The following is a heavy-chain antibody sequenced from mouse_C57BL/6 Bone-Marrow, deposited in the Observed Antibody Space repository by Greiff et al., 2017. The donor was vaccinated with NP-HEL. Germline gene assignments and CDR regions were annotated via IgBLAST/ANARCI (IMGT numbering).Heavy chain of an antibody. CDR2: INYDGSST. Sequence: EVMLVESEGGLVQPGSSMKLSCTASGFTFSDSSMAWVRQVPEKGLEWVANINYDGSSTYYLDSLKSRFIISRDNAKNILYLQMSSLKSEDTATYYCAREGGLRRRTYAMDYWGQGTSVTVSS. CDR1: GFTFSDSS. J-gene: IGHJ4*01. V-gene: IGHV5-16*01. CDR3: AREGGLRRRTYAMDY. D-gene: IGHD2-4*01.